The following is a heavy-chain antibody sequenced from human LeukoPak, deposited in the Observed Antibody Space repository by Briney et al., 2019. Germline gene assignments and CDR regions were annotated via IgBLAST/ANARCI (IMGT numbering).Heavy chain of an antibody. V-gene: IGHV4-34*01. CDR2: INHSGST. CDR3: ARGSDYYFDY. CDR1: GGSFSGYY. J-gene: IGHJ4*02. Sequence: SETLSLTCAVYGGSFSGYYWSLIRQPPGKGLEWIGEINHSGSTNYNPSLKSRVTISVDTSKNQFSLKLSSVTAADTAVYYCARGSDYYFDYWGQGTLVTVSS.